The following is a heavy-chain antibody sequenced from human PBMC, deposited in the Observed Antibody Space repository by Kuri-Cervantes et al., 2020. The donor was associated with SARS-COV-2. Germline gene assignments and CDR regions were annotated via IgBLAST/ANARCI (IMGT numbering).Heavy chain of an antibody. CDR3: ARDNRRNPPSWFDP. J-gene: IGHJ5*02. V-gene: IGHV3-48*03. Sequence: GGSLRLSCAASGFTFSSYEMNWVRRAPGKGLEWVSYISSSGSTIYYADSVKGRFTISRDNAKNSLYLQMNSLRAEDTAVYYCARDNRRNPPSWFDPWGQGTLVTVSS. CDR1: GFTFSSYE. CDR2: ISSSGSTI.